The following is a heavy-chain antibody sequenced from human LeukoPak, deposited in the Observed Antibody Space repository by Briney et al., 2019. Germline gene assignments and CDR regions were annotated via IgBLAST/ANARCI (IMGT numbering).Heavy chain of an antibody. J-gene: IGHJ5*02. CDR1: DDSITIYY. V-gene: IGHV4-4*07. Sequence: SETLSLTCTVSDDSITIYYWTWIRQPPGKGLEWIGRIYTSGSTNYNPSLKSRVIISVDTSKNQFSLKLSSVTAADTAVYYCARANSGYDRNWFDPWGQGTLVTVSS. CDR2: IYTSGST. CDR3: ARANSGYDRNWFDP. D-gene: IGHD5-12*01.